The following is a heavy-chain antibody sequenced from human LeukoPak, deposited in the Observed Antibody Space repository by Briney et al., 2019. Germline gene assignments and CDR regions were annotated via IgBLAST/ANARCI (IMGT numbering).Heavy chain of an antibody. V-gene: IGHV3-66*01. CDR1: GFTVSSNY. CDR2: IYSGGST. J-gene: IGHJ4*02. D-gene: IGHD1-26*01. Sequence: GGFLRLSCAASGFTVSSNYMSWVRQAPGKGREWVSVIYSGGSTYYADSVKGRFTISRDNSKNTLYLQMNSLRAENTAVYYCARDPGGSYPGDYWGQGTLVTVSS. CDR3: ARDPGGSYPGDY.